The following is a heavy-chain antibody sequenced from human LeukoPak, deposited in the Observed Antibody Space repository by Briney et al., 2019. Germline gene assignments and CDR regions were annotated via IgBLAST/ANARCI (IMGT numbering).Heavy chain of an antibody. CDR1: GFIFTSSA. Sequence: SVKVSCKASGFIFTSSAMQWVRQARGQRLEWIGWIVVGSGNTNYAQKFQERVTITRDMSTSTAYMELSSLRSEDTAVYYCAAEGEVGAMSWGQGTLVTVSS. CDR2: IVVGSGNT. J-gene: IGHJ4*02. D-gene: IGHD1-26*01. CDR3: AAEGEVGAMS. V-gene: IGHV1-58*02.